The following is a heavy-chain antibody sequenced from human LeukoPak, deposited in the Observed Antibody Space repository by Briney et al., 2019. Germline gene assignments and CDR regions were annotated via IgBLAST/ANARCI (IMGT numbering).Heavy chain of an antibody. CDR1: GGSISSYY. D-gene: IGHD6-13*01. Sequence: PSETLSLTCTVSGGSISSYYWSWIRQPPGKGLEWIGEIYHSGSTNYNPSLKSRVTISVDKSKNQFSLKLSSVTAADTAVYYCASSSWNDAFDIWGQGTMVTVSS. CDR2: IYHSGST. V-gene: IGHV4-59*12. CDR3: ASSSWNDAFDI. J-gene: IGHJ3*02.